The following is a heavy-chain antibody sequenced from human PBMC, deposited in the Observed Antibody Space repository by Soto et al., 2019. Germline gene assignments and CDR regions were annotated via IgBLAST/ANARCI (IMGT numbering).Heavy chain of an antibody. D-gene: IGHD3-3*01. CDR1: GGSISSGDYY. V-gene: IGHV4-30-4*01. J-gene: IGHJ4*02. CDR2: IYYSGST. Sequence: KPSETLSLTCTVSGGSISSGDYYWSWIRQPPGKGLEWIGYIYYSGSTYYNPSLKSRVTISVDTSKNQFSLKLSSVTAADTAVYYCARALQVTIFGVVSHFDDWGQGTLVTVSS. CDR3: ARALQVTIFGVVSHFDD.